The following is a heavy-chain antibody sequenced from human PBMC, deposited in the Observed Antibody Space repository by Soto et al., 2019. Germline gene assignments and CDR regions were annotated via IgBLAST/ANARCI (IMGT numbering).Heavy chain of an antibody. D-gene: IGHD3-9*01. CDR2: IYYSGTT. Sequence: SETLSLTCTVSGGSISGYYWSWFRQPPGQGLEWIGYIYYSGTTYYNPSLKSRVTLSIDTSKNQLSLKLSSVTAADTAVYYCARHSPDFDWLSQFDYWGQGTLVTVSS. CDR1: GGSISGYY. CDR3: ARHSPDFDWLSQFDY. J-gene: IGHJ4*02. V-gene: IGHV4-59*08.